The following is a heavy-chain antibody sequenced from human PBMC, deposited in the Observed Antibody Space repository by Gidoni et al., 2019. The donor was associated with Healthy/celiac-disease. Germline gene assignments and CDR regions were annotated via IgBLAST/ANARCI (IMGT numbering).Heavy chain of an antibody. CDR2: IYYSGRT. J-gene: IGHJ3*02. CDR1: GGSISSSSYY. CDR3: ARLLGYCSGGICYSYAFDI. D-gene: IGHD2-15*01. V-gene: IGHV4-39*01. Sequence: QLQLQESGPGLVKPSETLSLTCTVSGGSISSSSYYWGWIRQPPGKGLEWIGSIYYSGRTYYNPSLKSRVTISVDTSKNQFSLKLSSVTAADTAVYYCARLLGYCSGGICYSYAFDIWGQGTMVTVSS.